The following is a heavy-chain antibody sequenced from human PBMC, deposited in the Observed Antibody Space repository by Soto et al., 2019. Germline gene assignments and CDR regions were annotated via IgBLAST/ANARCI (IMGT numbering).Heavy chain of an antibody. Sequence: QVQLVQSGAAVKKPGASVKVSCKASGYTFTSYDINWVRQATGQCLEWMGWRNPNSGNTGYAQKFQGRVTMTRNTAISTAYMELSSLRSEDPALYYCARGLTTVPTVWFDPWGQGTLVTVSS. D-gene: IGHD4-17*01. CDR1: GYTFTSYD. V-gene: IGHV1-8*01. CDR2: RNPNSGNT. J-gene: IGHJ5*02. CDR3: ARGLTTVPTVWFDP.